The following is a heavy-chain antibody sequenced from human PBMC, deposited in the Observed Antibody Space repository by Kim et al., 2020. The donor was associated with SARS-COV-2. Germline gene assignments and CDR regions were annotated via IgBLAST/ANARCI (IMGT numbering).Heavy chain of an antibody. Sequence: GGSLRLSCAASGFTFSSYEMNWVRQAPGKGLEWVSYISSSGSTIYYADSVKGRFTISRDNAKNSLYLQMNSLRAEDTAVYYCARDSPRWLVESWGAPYGMDVWGQGTTVTVSS. CDR1: GFTFSSYE. CDR3: ARDSPRWLVESWGAPYGMDV. V-gene: IGHV3-48*03. J-gene: IGHJ6*02. CDR2: ISSSGSTI. D-gene: IGHD6-19*01.